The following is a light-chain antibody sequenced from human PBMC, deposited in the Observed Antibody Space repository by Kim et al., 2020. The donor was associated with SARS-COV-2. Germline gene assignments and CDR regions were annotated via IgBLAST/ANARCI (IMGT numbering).Light chain of an antibody. CDR3: QQYDNSLYT. J-gene: IGKJ2*01. CDR2: ATS. CDR1: QSVSSTN. Sequence: LSPGEVVSPSCRATQSVSSTNLAWYHQRPGQAPRLLIYATSTRAKGIPDRFSGSGSGTDFTLTISRLEPEDFAVYYCQQYDNSLYTFGQGTKLEI. V-gene: IGKV3-20*01.